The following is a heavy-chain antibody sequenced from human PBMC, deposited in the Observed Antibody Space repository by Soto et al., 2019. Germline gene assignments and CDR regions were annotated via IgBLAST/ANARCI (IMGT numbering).Heavy chain of an antibody. J-gene: IGHJ4*02. D-gene: IGHD1-1*01. CDR3: TTENGY. CDR2: IRSKTDGGTP. V-gene: IGHV3-15*07. CDR1: GFTFTNAW. Sequence: EVQLVESGGGLVKPGESLRLSCAASGFTFTNAWMNWVRQAPGKGLEWVGRIRSKTDGGTPDYAAPFKGRFTISRHDWKNPLYAQMNSLKTEHTAIYNCTTENGYWGQGTLVTVSS.